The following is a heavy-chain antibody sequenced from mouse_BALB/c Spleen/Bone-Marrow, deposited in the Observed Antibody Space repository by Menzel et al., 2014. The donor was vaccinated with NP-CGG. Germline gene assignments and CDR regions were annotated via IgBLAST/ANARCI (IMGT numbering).Heavy chain of an antibody. CDR2: ISCYNGAT. CDR1: DYSFTDYY. D-gene: IGHD1-1*01. CDR3: ARSEGIYYYGSSYALDY. Sequence: LVKTGASVKISCKASDYSFTDYYMHLVKQTHGKSLEWIGYISCYNGATSYNQKFKGKATFTVDTSSSTAYMQFSSLTSEDSAVYYCARSEGIYYYGSSYALDYWGQGSAVTDSS. V-gene: IGHV1S34*01. J-gene: IGHJ4*01.